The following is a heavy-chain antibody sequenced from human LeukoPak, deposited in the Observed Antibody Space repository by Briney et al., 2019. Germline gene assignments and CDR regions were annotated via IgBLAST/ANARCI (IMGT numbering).Heavy chain of an antibody. V-gene: IGHV3-49*04. J-gene: IGHJ4*02. CDR3: TRVGYYYGSGSYYKRYFDY. D-gene: IGHD3-10*01. CDR1: GFTFGDYA. CDR2: IRSKAYSGTT. Sequence: PGGSLRLSCTASGFTFGDYAMSWVRQVPGKGLEWVGFIRSKAYSGTTEYAASVKGRFTISRDDSKSIAYLQMNSLKTEDTAVYYCTRVGYYYGSGSYYKRYFDYWGQGTLVTVSS.